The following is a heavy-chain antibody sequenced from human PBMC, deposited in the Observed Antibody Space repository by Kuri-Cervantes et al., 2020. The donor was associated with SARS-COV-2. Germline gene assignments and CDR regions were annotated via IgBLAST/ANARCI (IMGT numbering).Heavy chain of an antibody. Sequence: GESLKISCAASGFILSDHYMAWVRQAPGSGLEWVGHSRNKANSYSTEYAASVKGRFTISRDDTSNSLFLHMTSLKSEDTAVYYCARMYGSDWGYIHFDYWGQGTLVTVSS. J-gene: IGHJ4*02. V-gene: IGHV3-72*01. D-gene: IGHD6-25*01. CDR1: GFILSDHY. CDR2: SRNKANSYST. CDR3: ARMYGSDWGYIHFDY.